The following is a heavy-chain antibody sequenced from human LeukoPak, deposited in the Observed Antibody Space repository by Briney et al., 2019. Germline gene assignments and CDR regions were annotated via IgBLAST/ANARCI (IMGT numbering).Heavy chain of an antibody. J-gene: IGHJ4*02. V-gene: IGHV4-61*09. CDR3: ARARTSRPLDY. CDR1: GGSISSGSYY. CDR2: IYTSGST. Sequence: SQTLSLTCTVSGGSISSGSYYWSWIRQPAGKGLEWIGHIYTSGSTNYNPSLKSRVTISVDTSKNQFSLKLSSVTAADTAVYYCARARTSRPLDYWGQGTLVTVSS. D-gene: IGHD1/OR15-1a*01.